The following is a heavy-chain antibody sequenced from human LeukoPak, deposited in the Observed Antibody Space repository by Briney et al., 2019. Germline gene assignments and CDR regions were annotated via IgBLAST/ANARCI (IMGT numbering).Heavy chain of an antibody. CDR3: ARRPGGAYYYDSSGYYDY. Sequence: GESLKISCKGSGYSFTSYWIGWVRQMPGKGLEWMGNIYPGDSDTRCSPSFQGQVTISADKSISTAYLQWSSLKASDTAMYYCARRPGGAYYYDSSGYYDYWGQGTLVTVSS. D-gene: IGHD3-22*01. V-gene: IGHV5-51*01. CDR1: GYSFTSYW. CDR2: IYPGDSDT. J-gene: IGHJ4*02.